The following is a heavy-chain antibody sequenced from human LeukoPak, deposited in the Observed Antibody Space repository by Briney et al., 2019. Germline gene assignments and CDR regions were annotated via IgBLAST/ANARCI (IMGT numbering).Heavy chain of an antibody. CDR2: INPNSGGT. CDR1: GYTFTGYY. CDR3: AREVDSGYENDFDN. Sequence: ASVKVSCKASGYTFTGYYMHWVRQAPGQGLEWMGWINPNSGGTNYAQKFQGRVTMTRDTSISTAYMELSRLRSDDTAVYYCAREVDSGYENDFDNWGQGTLVTVSS. D-gene: IGHD5-12*01. V-gene: IGHV1-2*02. J-gene: IGHJ4*02.